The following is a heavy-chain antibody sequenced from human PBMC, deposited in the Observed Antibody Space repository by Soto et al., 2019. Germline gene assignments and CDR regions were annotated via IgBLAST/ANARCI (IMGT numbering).Heavy chain of an antibody. Sequence: SETLSLTCAVSGGSISSGGYSWSWIRQPPGKGLEWIGYIYHSGSTDYNPSLKSRFTISVDTSKNQFSLKLSSVTAADTAVYYCARRYGRAFDIWGQGTMVTVSS. CDR2: IYHSGST. J-gene: IGHJ3*02. CDR1: GGSISSGGYS. V-gene: IGHV4-30-2*01. CDR3: ARRYGRAFDI. D-gene: IGHD4-17*01.